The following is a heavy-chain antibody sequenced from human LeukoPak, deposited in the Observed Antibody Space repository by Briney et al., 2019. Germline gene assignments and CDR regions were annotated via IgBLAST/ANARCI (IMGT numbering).Heavy chain of an antibody. CDR2: ISYDGSNK. V-gene: IGHV3-30*18. CDR1: GFTFSSYG. J-gene: IGHJ6*02. Sequence: SGGSLRLSCAASGFTFSSYGMHWVRQAPGKGLEWVAVISYDGSNKYYADSVKGRFTISRDNSKNTLYLQMNSLRAEDTAVYYCAKDLYGSIRDASVGMDVWGQGTTVTVSS. D-gene: IGHD1-14*01. CDR3: AKDLYGSIRDASVGMDV.